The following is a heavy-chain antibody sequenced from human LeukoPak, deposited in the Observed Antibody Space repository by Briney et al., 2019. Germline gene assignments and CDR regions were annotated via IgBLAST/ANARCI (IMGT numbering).Heavy chain of an antibody. D-gene: IGHD1-1*01. CDR3: GRVEVHPRRFYYYMDV. CDR2: ISSHNG. J-gene: IGHJ6*03. Sequence: ASVKVSCKASGYTFTDYYMHWVRQAPGQGLEWMGWISSHNGNYAQKFQDRVIMTTDTSTSTAYMELRSLRSDDTAVYYCGRVEVHPRRFYYYMDVWGKGTTVTVSS. CDR1: GYTFTDYY. V-gene: IGHV1-18*04.